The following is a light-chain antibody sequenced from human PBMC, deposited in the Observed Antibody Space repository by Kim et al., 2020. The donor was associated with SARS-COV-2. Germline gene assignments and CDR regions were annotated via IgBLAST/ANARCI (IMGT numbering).Light chain of an antibody. CDR2: GAS. Sequence: TDTLAGSPGERATLSCRASQSVSSNLAWYQQKPGQAPRLLIYGASTRATGIPARFSGSGSGTEFTLTISSLQSEDFAVYYCQSRTFGQGTKVDIK. J-gene: IGKJ1*01. CDR3: QSRT. CDR1: QSVSSN. V-gene: IGKV3-15*01.